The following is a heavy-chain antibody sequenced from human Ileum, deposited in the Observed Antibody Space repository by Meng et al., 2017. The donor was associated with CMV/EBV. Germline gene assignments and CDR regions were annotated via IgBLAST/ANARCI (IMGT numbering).Heavy chain of an antibody. D-gene: IGHD6-6*01. CDR1: GSISSGGYY. CDR2: IYYSRST. V-gene: IGHV4-31*02. CDR3: ARGVEYSSSSGEEFDY. Sequence: GSISSGGYYWSWNSKRPGKGLEWIGYIYYSRSTYDNPSLKSRVTRSVDTSKNQFSLKLSSVTAADTAVYYCARGVEYSSSSGEEFDYWGQGTLVTVSS. J-gene: IGHJ4*02.